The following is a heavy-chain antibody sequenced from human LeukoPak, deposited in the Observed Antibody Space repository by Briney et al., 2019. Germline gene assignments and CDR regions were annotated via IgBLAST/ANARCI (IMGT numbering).Heavy chain of an antibody. CDR2: ISYSGST. V-gene: IGHV4-59*08. CDR1: GGSISSDY. CDR3: ARLTARSWFDP. J-gene: IGHJ5*02. D-gene: IGHD1-14*01. Sequence: PSETLSLTCTVSGGSISSDYWSWIRQPPGKGLECIGYISYSGSTNSNPSLKSRVTISIDTSKIQFSLKLTSVTATDTAVYYCARLTARSWFDPWGQGTLVTVSS.